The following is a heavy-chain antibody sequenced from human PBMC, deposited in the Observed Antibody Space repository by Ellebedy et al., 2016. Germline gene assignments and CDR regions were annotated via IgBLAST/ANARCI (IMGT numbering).Heavy chain of an antibody. J-gene: IGHJ5*02. CDR1: GYTFSTFD. Sequence: ASVKVSCKASGYTFSTFDIIWVRQATGQGLEWTGWMNCDTGNTGYAQKFRGRITMTRNTSITTAYMELSSLSSEDTALYYCARVRRMNWFDPWGQGTLVTVSS. CDR2: MNCDTGNT. V-gene: IGHV1-8*02. CDR3: ARVRRMNWFDP.